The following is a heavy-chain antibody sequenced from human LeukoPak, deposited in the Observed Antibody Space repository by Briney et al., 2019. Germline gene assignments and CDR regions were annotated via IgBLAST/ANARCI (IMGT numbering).Heavy chain of an antibody. J-gene: IGHJ6*03. CDR3: ARDVVVAATGTGPTYYYYYYMDV. V-gene: IGHV4-61*09. D-gene: IGHD2-15*01. CDR2: IYTSGST. CDR1: GGSISSGSYY. Sequence: SQTLSLTCTVSGGSISSGSYYWSWIRQPAGKGLEWIGHIYTSGSTNYNPSLKSRVTISVDTSKNQFSLKLSSVTAADTAVYYCARDVVVAATGTGPTYYYYYYMDVWGKGTTVTISS.